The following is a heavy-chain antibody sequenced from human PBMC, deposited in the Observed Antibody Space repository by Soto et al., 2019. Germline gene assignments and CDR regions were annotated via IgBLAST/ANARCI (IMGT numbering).Heavy chain of an antibody. CDR3: ARAVVVVSNWFDP. CDR1: GGSISSGGYY. Sequence: QVQLQESGPGLVKPSQTLSLTCTVSGGSISSGGYYWSWIRQHPGKGLEWIGYIYYSGSTYYNPSLKIRVNISVNTSKNPFSLKLSSVTAADTAVYYCARAVVVVSNWFDPWGQGTLVTVSS. J-gene: IGHJ5*02. CDR2: IYYSGST. V-gene: IGHV4-31*03. D-gene: IGHD2-15*01.